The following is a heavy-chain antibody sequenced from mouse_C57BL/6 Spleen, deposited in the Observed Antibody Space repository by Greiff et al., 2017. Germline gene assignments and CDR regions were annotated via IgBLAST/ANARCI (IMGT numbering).Heavy chain of an antibody. Sequence: QVQLKQPGAELVKPGASVKMSCKASGYTFTSYWITWVKQRPGQGLEWIGDIYPGSGSTNYNEKFKSKATLTVDTSSSTAYMQLSSLTSEDSAVYDCARSTVVARGYVGVWGTGTTVTVS. CDR1: GYTFTSYW. CDR3: ARSTVVARGYVGV. V-gene: IGHV1-55*01. CDR2: IYPGSGST. J-gene: IGHJ1*03. D-gene: IGHD1-1*01.